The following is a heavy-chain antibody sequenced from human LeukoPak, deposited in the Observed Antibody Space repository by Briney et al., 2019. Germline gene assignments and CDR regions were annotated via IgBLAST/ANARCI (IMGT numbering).Heavy chain of an antibody. CDR3: ARAVSGRFDY. CDR2: IYYSGST. D-gene: IGHD6-19*01. V-gene: IGHV4-59*08. Sequence: SETLSLTCTVSGGSMSPYHWGWIRQPPGKGLEWTGYIYYSGSTNYNPSLKSRVTISVDTSKNQFSLKLSSVTAADTAIYYCARAVSGRFDYWGQGTLVTVSP. CDR1: GGSMSPYH. J-gene: IGHJ4*02.